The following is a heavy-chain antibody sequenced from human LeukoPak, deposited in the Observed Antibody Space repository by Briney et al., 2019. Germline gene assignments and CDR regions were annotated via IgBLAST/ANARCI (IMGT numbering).Heavy chain of an antibody. CDR3: AKARGLIGGAFDI. V-gene: IGHV3-43*01. CDR1: GFTFDDYA. CDR2: ISCDGDTT. Sequence: GGSLRLSCAASGFTFDDYAMHWVRHAPGKGLEWVSLISCDGDTTYYADSVKGRFTISRDNSKNSLYLLMNSLTTEDTALYYCAKARGLIGGAFDIWGRGTMVTVSS. D-gene: IGHD3-22*01. J-gene: IGHJ3*02.